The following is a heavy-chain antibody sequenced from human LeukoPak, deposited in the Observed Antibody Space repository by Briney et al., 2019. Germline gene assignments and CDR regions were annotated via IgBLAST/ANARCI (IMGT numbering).Heavy chain of an antibody. Sequence: PSETLSLTCTVSGGSISSYYWSWIRQPPGKGLEWIGYIYYSGSTNYNPSLKSRVTISVDTSKNQFSLKLSSVTAEDTAVYYCARATRHSSSVPSSFDYWGQGTLVTVSS. CDR2: IYYSGST. J-gene: IGHJ4*02. CDR3: ARATRHSSSVPSSFDY. CDR1: GGSISSYY. D-gene: IGHD6-6*01. V-gene: IGHV4-59*01.